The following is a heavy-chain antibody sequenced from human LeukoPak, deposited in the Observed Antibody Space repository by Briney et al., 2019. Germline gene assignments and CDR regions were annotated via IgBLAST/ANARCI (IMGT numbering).Heavy chain of an antibody. Sequence: SETLSLTCTVSGYSISSGYYWGWIRQPPGKGLEWIGSIYHSGSTYYNPSLKSRVTISVDTSKNQFSLKLSSVTAADTAVYYCARGLPWFGEGVANMDVWGKGTTVTISS. D-gene: IGHD3-10*01. CDR2: IYHSGST. CDR3: ARGLPWFGEGVANMDV. J-gene: IGHJ6*03. CDR1: GYSISSGYY. V-gene: IGHV4-38-2*02.